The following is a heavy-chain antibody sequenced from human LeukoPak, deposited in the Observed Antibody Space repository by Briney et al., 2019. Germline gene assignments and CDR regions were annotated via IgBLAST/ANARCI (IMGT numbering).Heavy chain of an antibody. V-gene: IGHV1-46*01. J-gene: IGHJ4*02. CDR1: GYSFTSNY. CDR2: IYPRDGST. CDR3: ARDQEAFDY. Sequence: ASVHVSCKASGYSFTSNYIHWVRQAPGQGLEWMGMIYPRDGSTSYAQKFQGRVTVTRDTSTSTVHMELSGLRSEDTAVYYCARDQEAFDYWGQGTLVTVSS.